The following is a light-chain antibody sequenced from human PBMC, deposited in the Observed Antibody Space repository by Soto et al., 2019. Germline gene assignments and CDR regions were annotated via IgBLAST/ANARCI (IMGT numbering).Light chain of an antibody. CDR3: QQYYSFPRT. J-gene: IGKJ1*01. V-gene: IGKV1D-8*01. Sequence: IQMTQSPSSLSASVGDRVSITCRASQGISSYLAWYQQKPGKAPELLIYAASTLQSGVPSRFSGSGSGTDFTLTISCLQSEDFATYYCQQYYSFPRTFGQGTKVDIK. CDR2: AAS. CDR1: QGISSY.